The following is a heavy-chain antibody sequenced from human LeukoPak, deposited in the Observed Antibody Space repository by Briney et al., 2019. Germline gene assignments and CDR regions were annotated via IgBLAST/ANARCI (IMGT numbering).Heavy chain of an antibody. V-gene: IGHV3-23*01. D-gene: IGHD3-10*01. CDR2: ISDSGDDI. Sequence: GGSLRLSCRASGFTFRSYAMSWVRQAPGKGLEWVSTISDSGDDIYSADSVKGRFTISRDNSKNTLSLEMNSLRVEDTAVYYCAKDRNRDGDFDYWGQGTPVTVSS. J-gene: IGHJ4*02. CDR3: AKDRNRDGDFDY. CDR1: GFTFRSYA.